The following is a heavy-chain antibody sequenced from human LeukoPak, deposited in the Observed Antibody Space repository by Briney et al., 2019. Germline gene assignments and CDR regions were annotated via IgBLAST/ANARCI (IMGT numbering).Heavy chain of an antibody. D-gene: IGHD3-10*01. J-gene: IGHJ4*02. CDR1: GFTFSSYE. CDR3: ARVRGVYFFDY. V-gene: IGHV3-48*03. Sequence: PGGSLRLSCAASGFTFSSYEMNWVRQAPGKGLEGVSCISSSGSTMYYADSVKGRFTISRDNAKNSLYLQMNSLRAEDTAVYYCARVRGVYFFDYWGQGTLVTVSS. CDR2: ISSSGSTM.